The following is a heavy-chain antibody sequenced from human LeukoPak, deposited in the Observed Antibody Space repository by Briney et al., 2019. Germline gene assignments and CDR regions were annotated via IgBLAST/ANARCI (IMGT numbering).Heavy chain of an antibody. CDR1: GFPFSSYW. D-gene: IGHD4-17*01. Sequence: GGSLRLSCAASGFPFSSYWMAWVRQAPGKGLEWVASIKQDGGETFYVDSVKGRFTISRDNAKNSLYLQMNSLRAEDTAVYYCASTLHYYGDYIDYWGQGTLVTVSS. CDR2: IKQDGGET. CDR3: ASTLHYYGDYIDY. J-gene: IGHJ4*02. V-gene: IGHV3-7*01.